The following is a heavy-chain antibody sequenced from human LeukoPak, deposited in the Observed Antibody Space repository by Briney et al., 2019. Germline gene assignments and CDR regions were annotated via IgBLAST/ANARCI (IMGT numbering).Heavy chain of an antibody. CDR1: GGSFSGYY. V-gene: IGHV4-34*01. CDR3: ARGVWEPYY. J-gene: IGHJ4*02. CDR2: INHSGST. Sequence: SETLSLTCAVYGGSFSGYYWSWLRQPPGKGLEWIGEINHSGSTNYNPSLKSRVTISVDMSKNQFPLNLTSVTAADTAVYFCARGVWEPYYWGQGTLVTVSS. D-gene: IGHD1-26*01.